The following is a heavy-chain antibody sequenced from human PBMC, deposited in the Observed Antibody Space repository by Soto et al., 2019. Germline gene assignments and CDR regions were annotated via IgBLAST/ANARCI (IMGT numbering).Heavy chain of an antibody. V-gene: IGHV4-31*03. CDR1: GGSISSGGYS. Sequence: SETLSLTCTVSGGSISSGGYSWSWIRQHPGKGLEWIGYIYYSGSTYYNPSLKSRLTISVDTSKNQFSLKLSSVTAADAAVYYWATQEGDGYYPDDGMAVWGQGTTLTVSS. CDR3: ATQEGDGYYPDDGMAV. CDR2: IYYSGST. J-gene: IGHJ6*02. D-gene: IGHD1-26*01.